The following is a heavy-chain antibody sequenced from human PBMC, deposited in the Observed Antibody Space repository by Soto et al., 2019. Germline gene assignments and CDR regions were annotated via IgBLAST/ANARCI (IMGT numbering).Heavy chain of an antibody. Sequence: ASVKVSCKASGYTFTSYYIHWVRQAPGQGLEWVGLINPSGGSTTYAPKFQGRVTMTRDTSTSTVYMELNSLRSEDTAVYFCARDAQIGHGYSVYHTYWGQG. CDR1: GYTFTSYY. CDR2: INPSGGST. V-gene: IGHV1-46*01. D-gene: IGHD5-12*01. J-gene: IGHJ4*02. CDR3: ARDAQIGHGYSVYHTY.